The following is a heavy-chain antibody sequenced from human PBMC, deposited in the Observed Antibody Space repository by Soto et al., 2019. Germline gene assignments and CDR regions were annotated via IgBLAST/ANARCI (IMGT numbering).Heavy chain of an antibody. D-gene: IGHD4-17*01. CDR2: ISFDGAKK. Sequence: LRLSCAASGFTFNIYALHWVRQAPGKGLEWVAVISFDGAKKYYSDSVKGRFTISRDNLKNTLYLQMNNLGVEDAALYFCAREDDYGYRYINYGLDVWGQGTTVTVSS. CDR1: GFTFNIYA. J-gene: IGHJ6*02. CDR3: AREDDYGYRYINYGLDV. V-gene: IGHV3-30-3*01.